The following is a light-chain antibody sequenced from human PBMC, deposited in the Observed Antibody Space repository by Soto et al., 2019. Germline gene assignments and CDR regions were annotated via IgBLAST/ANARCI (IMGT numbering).Light chain of an antibody. J-gene: IGKJ4*01. V-gene: IGKV1-5*03. CDR3: QQYDSFPLT. CDR1: QSISSW. CDR2: KAS. Sequence: DIQMTQSPSTLSASVGDRVTITCRASQSISSWLAWYQQKPGRAPKILIYKASSLQSGVPSRFSGSGSGTEFPLTITNLQPDDFATYYCQQYDSFPLTFGGGTKVEIK.